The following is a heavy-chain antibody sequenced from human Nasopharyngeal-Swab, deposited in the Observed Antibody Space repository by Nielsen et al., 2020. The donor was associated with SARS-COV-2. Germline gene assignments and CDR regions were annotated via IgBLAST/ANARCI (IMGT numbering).Heavy chain of an antibody. CDR3: ARGFRGFSD. J-gene: IGHJ4*02. CDR1: GFTLSDHN. CDR2: TRNKVNSYST. V-gene: IGHV3-72*01. D-gene: IGHD3-3*01. Sequence: GGSLSLSCAASGFTLSDHNMDWVRQAPGKGLEWVGRTRNKVNSYSTVYAASVRGRFTISRDDSSTSVYLQMTSLKSEDTAVYYCARGFRGFSDWGQGTLGTVSS.